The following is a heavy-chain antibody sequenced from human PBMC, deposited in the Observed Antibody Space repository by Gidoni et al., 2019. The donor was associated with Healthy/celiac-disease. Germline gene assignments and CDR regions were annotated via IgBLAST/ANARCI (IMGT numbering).Heavy chain of an antibody. Sequence: EVQLVESGGGLVKPGGSLQPACAASGFPFRRYSLNWVRQAPGKGMGWVSSISSSSSYIYYAESVKGRLTISRDNAKNSLYLQMNSLRAEDTAVYYCAREEVATINYYGMDVWGQGTTVTVSS. D-gene: IGHD5-12*01. CDR3: AREEVATINYYGMDV. CDR2: ISSSSSYI. CDR1: GFPFRRYS. V-gene: IGHV3-21*01. J-gene: IGHJ6*02.